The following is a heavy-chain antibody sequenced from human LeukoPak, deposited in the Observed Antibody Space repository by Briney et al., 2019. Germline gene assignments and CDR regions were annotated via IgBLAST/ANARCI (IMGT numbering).Heavy chain of an antibody. CDR3: ARSGMVLRYLDWSLVD. Sequence: GGSVKVSCKASGYTFNTYTIRWVGQAPGQGLEWMGWINPYNGYRNYAQKLQGRVTITRDTSTSTAYMEVRRLRSDDTAVYYCARSGMVLRYLDWSLVDRGQGTLGTVS. CDR2: INPYNGYR. V-gene: IGHV1-18*01. D-gene: IGHD3-9*01. CDR1: GYTFNTYT. J-gene: IGHJ4*02.